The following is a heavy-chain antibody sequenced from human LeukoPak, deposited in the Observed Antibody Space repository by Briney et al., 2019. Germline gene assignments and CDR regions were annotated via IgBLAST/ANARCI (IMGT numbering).Heavy chain of an antibody. CDR1: GYTFTSYD. J-gene: IGHJ6*02. CDR3: ARGLSGGWLRFQYYYYYGMDV. V-gene: IGHV1-8*01. CDR2: MNPNSGNT. Sequence: GASVKVSCKASGYTFTSYDINWVRQATGQGLEWMGWMNPNSGNTGYAQKFQGRVTMTRNTSISTAYMELSSLRSEDTAVYYCARGLSGGWLRFQYYYYYGMDVWGQGTTVTVSS. D-gene: IGHD5-12*01.